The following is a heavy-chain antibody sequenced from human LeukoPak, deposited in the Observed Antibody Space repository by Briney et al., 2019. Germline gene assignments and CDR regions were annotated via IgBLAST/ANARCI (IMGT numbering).Heavy chain of an antibody. CDR2: IKQDGTEK. CDR3: ARADRITMISLHYMDV. D-gene: IGHD3-22*01. J-gene: IGHJ6*03. CDR1: GFTFSDYY. Sequence: GGSLRLSCAASGFTFSDYYMSWLRQAPGKGLEWVANIKQDGTEKYYVDSVKGRFTISRDNAKNSLYLQMNSLRAEDTAVYYCARADRITMISLHYMDVWGKGTTVTVSS. V-gene: IGHV3-7*01.